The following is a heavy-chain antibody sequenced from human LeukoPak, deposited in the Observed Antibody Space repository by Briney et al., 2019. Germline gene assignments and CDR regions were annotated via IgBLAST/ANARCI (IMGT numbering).Heavy chain of an antibody. CDR2: IYSSGST. D-gene: IGHD6-19*01. J-gene: IGHJ4*02. Sequence: PSETLSLTCTVSGGSISSSSYYWGWIRQPPGKGLEWIGSIYSSGSTYYNPSLKSRVTISVDTSKNQFSLKLSSVTAADTAVYYCARGIEPGWMGGGFDYWGQGTLVTVSS. CDR3: ARGIEPGWMGGGFDY. V-gene: IGHV4-39*07. CDR1: GGSISSSSYY.